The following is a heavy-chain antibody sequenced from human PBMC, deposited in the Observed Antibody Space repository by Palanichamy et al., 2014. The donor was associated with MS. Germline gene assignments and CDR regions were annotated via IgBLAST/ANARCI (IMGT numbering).Heavy chain of an antibody. CDR1: GFTFSSSE. J-gene: IGHJ3*02. CDR2: ISGVDSNT. V-gene: IGHV3-48*03. CDR3: ASVATVVSPGWAFDI. Sequence: EAQLVESGGGLVQPGGSLRLSCAVSGFTFSSSEMNWVRQAPGKGLEWISYISGVDSNTYYADSVKGRFTISRDNSKSSLHLQMNSLRVEDTAVYYCASVATVVSPGWAFDIWGQGTGVTVSS. D-gene: IGHD4-23*01.